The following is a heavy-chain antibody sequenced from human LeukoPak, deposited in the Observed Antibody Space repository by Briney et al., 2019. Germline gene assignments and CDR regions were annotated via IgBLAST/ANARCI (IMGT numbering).Heavy chain of an antibody. D-gene: IGHD2-21*02. CDR1: GFTFSSYA. CDR2: ISYDGSNK. Sequence: GGSLRLSCAASGFTFSSYAMHWVRQAPGKGLEWVAVISYDGSNKYYADSVKGRFTISRDNSKNTLYLQMNSLRAEDTAVYYCARSAYCGGDCYRLLDYWGQGTLVTVSS. V-gene: IGHV3-30*04. J-gene: IGHJ4*02. CDR3: ARSAYCGGDCYRLLDY.